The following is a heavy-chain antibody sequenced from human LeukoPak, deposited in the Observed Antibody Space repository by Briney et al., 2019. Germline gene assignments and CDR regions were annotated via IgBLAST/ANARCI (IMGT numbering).Heavy chain of an antibody. V-gene: IGHV4-34*01. J-gene: IGHJ6*02. CDR1: GGSFSGYY. D-gene: IGHD3-10*01. CDR2: INHSGST. Sequence: SETLSLTCAVYGGSFSGYYWSWIRQPPGKGLEWIGEINHSGSTNYNPSLKSRVTISVDTSKNQFSLKLGSVTAADTAVYYCARNRITKPIYYYYYGMDVWGQGTAVTVSS. CDR3: ARNRITKPIYYYYYGMDV.